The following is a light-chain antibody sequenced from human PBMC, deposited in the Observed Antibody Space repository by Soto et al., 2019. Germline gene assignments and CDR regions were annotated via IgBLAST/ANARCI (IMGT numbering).Light chain of an antibody. Sequence: ENVLMQSPGTLSLSPGERATLSCRASQSVSSSYLAWYQQKPGQAPRLLIYGASSRATGVPDRFSGTGSGTDFTLTISRLEPEDFAMCYCQQYGNSMWTFGQGTKVEIK. CDR1: QSVSSSY. V-gene: IGKV3-20*01. J-gene: IGKJ1*01. CDR3: QQYGNSMWT. CDR2: GAS.